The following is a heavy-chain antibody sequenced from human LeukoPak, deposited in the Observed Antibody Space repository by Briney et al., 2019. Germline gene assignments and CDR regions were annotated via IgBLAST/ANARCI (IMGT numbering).Heavy chain of an antibody. Sequence: SETLSLTCAVSGGSISSPGYSWTWIRQPPGKGLEWIGYIYYSGSTNYNPSLKSRVTISLDTSKNQVSLRLSSVTAADTAVYYCARKDGDWWGQGTLVTVSS. V-gene: IGHV4-61*08. CDR2: IYYSGST. J-gene: IGHJ4*02. D-gene: IGHD3-9*01. CDR3: ARKDGDW. CDR1: GGSISSPGYS.